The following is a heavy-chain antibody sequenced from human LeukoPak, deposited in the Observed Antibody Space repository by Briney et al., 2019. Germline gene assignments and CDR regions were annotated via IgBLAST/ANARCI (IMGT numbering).Heavy chain of an antibody. CDR2: IWYDGSNK. CDR3: ARGNFCRAGYNFDY. V-gene: IGHV3-33*01. J-gene: IGHJ4*02. CDR1: GFISSGYG. D-gene: IGHD5-24*01. Sequence: GGSLTLTCSASGFISSGYGMDRVRQAPGKGLEWVAVIWYDGSNKYYADSVKGRFTISRDNSKNTLYLQMNSLRAEDTAVFYCARGNFCRAGYNFDYGGQGTLVTVSS.